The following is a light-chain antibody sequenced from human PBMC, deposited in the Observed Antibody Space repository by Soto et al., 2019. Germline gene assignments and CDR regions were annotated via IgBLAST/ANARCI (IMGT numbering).Light chain of an antibody. V-gene: IGKV1-39*01. Sequence: DIQMTQSPSSLSASVGDRVTITCRASQTISRYLNWYQQKPGKAPKLLISGASSLQTGVPPRFSGSGSGTDFSLTISSLQPEDFATYCCQESYSTPPLYTFGQGTKLEIK. J-gene: IGKJ2*01. CDR1: QTISRY. CDR2: GAS. CDR3: QESYSTPPLYT.